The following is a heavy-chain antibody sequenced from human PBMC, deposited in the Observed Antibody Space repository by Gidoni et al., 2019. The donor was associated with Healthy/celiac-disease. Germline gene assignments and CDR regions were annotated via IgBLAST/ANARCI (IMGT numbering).Heavy chain of an antibody. CDR3: ERDIAGDY. CDR1: GFTFSSYS. V-gene: IGHV3-21*01. Sequence: EVQLVESRGGLVKPGGSLRLSCAASGFTFSSYSMHCVRQAPGKGLEWVSSISSSRSYISYADSVKGRFTISRENAKNSLYLQMNSLRAEDTDVYYCERDIAGDYWGQGTLVTVSS. D-gene: IGHD6-13*01. CDR2: ISSSRSYI. J-gene: IGHJ4*02.